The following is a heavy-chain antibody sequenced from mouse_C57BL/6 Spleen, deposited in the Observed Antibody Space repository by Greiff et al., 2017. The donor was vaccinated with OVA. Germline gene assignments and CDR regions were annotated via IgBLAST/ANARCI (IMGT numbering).Heavy chain of an antibody. CDR2: IYPGDGDT. CDR1: GYAFSSSW. J-gene: IGHJ2*01. V-gene: IGHV1-82*01. D-gene: IGHD1-1*01. Sequence: VQLLESGPELVKPGASVKISCNASGYAFSSSWMNWVKQRPGKGLEWIGRIYPGDGDTNYNGKFKGKATLTADKSSSTAYMQLSSLTSEDSAVYFCAERNYYGSRGGYFAYWGQGTTLTVSS. CDR3: AERNYYGSRGGYFAY.